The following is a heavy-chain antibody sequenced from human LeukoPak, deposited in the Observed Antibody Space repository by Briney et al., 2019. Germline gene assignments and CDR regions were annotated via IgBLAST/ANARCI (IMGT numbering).Heavy chain of an antibody. V-gene: IGHV3-21*01. CDR3: ARDGPTVTNYYFDY. CDR2: ISSSSSYI. D-gene: IGHD4-17*01. CDR1: GFTFSSYS. Sequence: PGGSLRLSCAASGFTFSSYSMNWVRQAPGKGLEWVSSISSSSSYIYYADSVKGRFTISRDNAKNSLYLQMNSLRAEDTAVYYCARDGPTVTNYYFDYWGQGTLVTVSS. J-gene: IGHJ4*02.